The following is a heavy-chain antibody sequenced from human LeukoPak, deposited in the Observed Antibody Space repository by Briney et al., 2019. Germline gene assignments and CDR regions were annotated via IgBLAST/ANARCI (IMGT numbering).Heavy chain of an antibody. CDR2: VSGGGGST. CDR1: GFAFSSYA. D-gene: IGHD4-23*01. V-gene: IGHV3-23*01. CDR3: ARGRPHGNDY. J-gene: IGHJ4*02. Sequence: GGSLRLSCAASGFAFSSYAMSWVRQAPGKGLEWVSAVSGGGGSTYYADSVKGRFSISRDNAKNTLYLQMNSLRVEDTAVYYCARGRPHGNDYWGQGTLVTVSS.